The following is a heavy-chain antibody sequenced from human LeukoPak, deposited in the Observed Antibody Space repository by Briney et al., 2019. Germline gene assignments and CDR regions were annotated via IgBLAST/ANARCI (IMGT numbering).Heavy chain of an antibody. J-gene: IGHJ4*02. Sequence: ASVKVSCKASGYTFASYGVTWVRQAAGQGLEWMGWISAYNGNTNYARKFQGRVTMTTDTPTSTAYMELRSLRSDDTAVYYCARQVDSTMALPDYWGQGTLVTVSS. CDR3: ARQVDSTMALPDY. CDR2: ISAYNGNT. CDR1: GYTFASYG. V-gene: IGHV1-18*01. D-gene: IGHD3-10*01.